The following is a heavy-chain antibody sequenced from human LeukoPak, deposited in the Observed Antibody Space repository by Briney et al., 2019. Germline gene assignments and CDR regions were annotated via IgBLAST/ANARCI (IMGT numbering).Heavy chain of an antibody. CDR3: ARGNTRGYSYGYDFDF. D-gene: IGHD5-18*01. Sequence: SVKVSCKASGGTFSSYAISWVRQAPGQGLEWMGGIIPIFGAANYAQKFQGRVTITADESTSTAYMELSCLRSEDTAVYYCARGNTRGYSYGYDFDFWGQGTLVTVSS. J-gene: IGHJ4*02. CDR2: IIPIFGAA. CDR1: GGTFSSYA. V-gene: IGHV1-69*13.